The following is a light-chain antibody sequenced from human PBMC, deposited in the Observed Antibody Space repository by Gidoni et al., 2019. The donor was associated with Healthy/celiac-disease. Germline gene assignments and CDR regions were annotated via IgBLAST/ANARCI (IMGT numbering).Light chain of an antibody. CDR1: QSVSSN. CDR3: QQYNNWPRT. V-gene: IGKV3-15*01. Sequence: EIVMTQSPATLSVSPGERATLSCRASQSVSSNLAWYQQKPGQAPRLLIYGASTRATSIPARCSGSGSRKEFTLTISSLQYEDFAVYYCQQYNNWPRTFGQGTKVEIK. J-gene: IGKJ1*01. CDR2: GAS.